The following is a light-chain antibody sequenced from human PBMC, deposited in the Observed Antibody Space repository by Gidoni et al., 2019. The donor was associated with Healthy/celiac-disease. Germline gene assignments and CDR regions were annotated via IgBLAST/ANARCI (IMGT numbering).Light chain of an antibody. CDR3: QKYNSAPLT. Sequence: DIQMTQSPSSLSASVGDRVTITCLASQGISNYLDWYQQKPGKVPKLLIYAASTLQSGVPSRFSGSGSGTDFTLTISSLQPEDVANYYCQKYNSAPLTFGGGTKVEIK. V-gene: IGKV1-27*01. CDR1: QGISNY. J-gene: IGKJ4*01. CDR2: AAS.